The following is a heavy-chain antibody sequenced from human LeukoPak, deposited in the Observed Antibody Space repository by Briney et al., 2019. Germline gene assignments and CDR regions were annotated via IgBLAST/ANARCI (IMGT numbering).Heavy chain of an antibody. CDR2: ISSSSSYI. J-gene: IGHJ4*02. D-gene: IGHD6-19*01. CDR1: GFTFSSYS. Sequence: KSGGSLRLSCAASGFTFSSYSMNWLRQAPGKGLEWVSSISSSSSYIYYADSVKGRFTISRDNAKNSLYLQMNSLRAEDTAVYYCARVPLGWYFDYWGQGTLVTVSS. V-gene: IGHV3-21*01. CDR3: ARVPLGWYFDY.